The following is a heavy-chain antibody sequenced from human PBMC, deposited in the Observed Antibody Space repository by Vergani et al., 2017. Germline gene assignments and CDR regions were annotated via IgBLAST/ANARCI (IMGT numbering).Heavy chain of an antibody. D-gene: IGHD3-9*01. CDR1: GYTFSNYY. V-gene: IGHV1-46*01. CDR2: LNPSGGHT. CDR3: SRGDYGMLTGYRY. J-gene: IGHJ4*02. Sequence: QVQVVQSGAEVKKSGASVKVSCKTSGYTFSNYYMHWVRQAPGQGLEWMGILNPSGGHTNYAQKFQGRVTMTRDTSTRTVYMELSSLRPEDTALYYCSRGDYGMLTGYRYWGQGTLVTVSA.